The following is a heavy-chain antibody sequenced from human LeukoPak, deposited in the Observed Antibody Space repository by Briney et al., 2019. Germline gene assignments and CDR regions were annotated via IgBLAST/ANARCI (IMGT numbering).Heavy chain of an antibody. CDR1: GFTFSSYW. J-gene: IGHJ4*02. V-gene: IGHV3-74*01. Sequence: PGGSLRLSCAASGFTFSSYWMHWVRQAPGKGLVWVSRINTDESSTSYADSVKGRFTISRDNAKNTLYLRMNSLRAEDTAVYYCARDLGTPHYSFDYWGQGTLVTVSS. CDR2: INTDESST. CDR3: ARDLGTPHYSFDY.